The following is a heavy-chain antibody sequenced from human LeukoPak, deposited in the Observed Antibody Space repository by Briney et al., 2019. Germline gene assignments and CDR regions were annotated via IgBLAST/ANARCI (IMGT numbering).Heavy chain of an antibody. CDR2: INHSGST. CDR3: ASSGKASQPLDY. V-gene: IGHV4-34*01. CDR1: GGSFSGYY. Sequence: SETLSLTCAVYGGSFSGYYWSWIRQPPGKGLEWIGEINHSGSTNYNPSLKSRVTISVDTSKNQFSLKLSSVTAADTAVYYCASSGKASQPLDYWGQGTLVTVSS. J-gene: IGHJ4*02. D-gene: IGHD5-12*01.